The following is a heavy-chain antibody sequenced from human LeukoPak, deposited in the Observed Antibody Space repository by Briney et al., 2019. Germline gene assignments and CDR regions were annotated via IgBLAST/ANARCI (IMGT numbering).Heavy chain of an antibody. CDR2: IKQDGSEK. CDR1: GFTFSSYW. CDR3: ARDLNLGQRQPALDY. D-gene: IGHD3-16*01. Sequence: GGSLRLSCAASGFTFSSYWMSWVRQAPWKGLEWVANIKQDGSEKYYVDSVKGRFTISRDNAKNSLYLQMNSLRAEDTAVYYCARDLNLGQRQPALDYWGQGTLVTVSS. J-gene: IGHJ4*02. V-gene: IGHV3-7*01.